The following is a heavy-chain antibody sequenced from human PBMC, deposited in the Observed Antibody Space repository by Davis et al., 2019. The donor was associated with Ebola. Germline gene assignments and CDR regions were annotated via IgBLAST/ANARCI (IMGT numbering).Heavy chain of an antibody. J-gene: IGHJ6*02. V-gene: IGHV3-30-3*01. CDR2: ISYDGSNK. D-gene: IGHD3-3*01. CDR1: GFTFSSYA. Sequence: PGGSLRLSCAASGFTFSSYAKHWVRQAPGKGLEWVAVISYDGSNKYYADSVKGRFTISRDNSKNTLYLQMNSLRAEDTAVYYCARDSLSDYDFWSGYYKVSGMDVWGQGTTVTVSS. CDR3: ARDSLSDYDFWSGYYKVSGMDV.